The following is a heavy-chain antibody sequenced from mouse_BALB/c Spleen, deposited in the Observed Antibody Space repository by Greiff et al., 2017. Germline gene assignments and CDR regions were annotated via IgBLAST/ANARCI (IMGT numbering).Heavy chain of an antibody. Sequence: EVMLVESGGGLVQPGGSLRLSCATSGFTFTDYYMSWVRQPPGKALEWLGFIRNKANGYTTEYSASVKGRFTISRDNSQSILYLQMNTLRAEDSATYYCARDALLRPFDYWGQGTTLTVSS. D-gene: IGHD1-2*01. V-gene: IGHV7-3*02. J-gene: IGHJ2*01. CDR2: IRNKANGYTT. CDR1: GFTFTDYY. CDR3: ARDALLRPFDY.